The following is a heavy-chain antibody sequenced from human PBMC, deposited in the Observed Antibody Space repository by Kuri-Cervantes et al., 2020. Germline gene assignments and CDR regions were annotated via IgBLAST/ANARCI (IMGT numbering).Heavy chain of an antibody. CDR2: FDPEDGET. V-gene: IGHV1-24*01. J-gene: IGHJ6*02. CDR1: GYTLTELS. CDR3: ARATTKPQGYYYYYGMDV. Sequence: ASVKVSCKVSGYTLTELSMHWVRQAPGKGLEWMGGFDPEDGETIYAQKFQGRVTMTEDTSTDTAYMELSSLRSEDTAVYYCARATTKPQGYYYYYGMDVWGQGTTVTVSS. D-gene: IGHD1-26*01.